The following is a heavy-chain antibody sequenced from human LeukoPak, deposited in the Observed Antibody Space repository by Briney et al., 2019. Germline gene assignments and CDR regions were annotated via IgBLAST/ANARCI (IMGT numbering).Heavy chain of an antibody. CDR3: ARDAYYDFWSGYPYDAFDI. J-gene: IGHJ3*02. Sequence: SETLSLTCAVSGGSISSSNWWSWVRQPPGKGLEWIGEIYHSGSTNYNPSLKSRVTISVDTSKNQFSLKLSSVTAADTAVYYCARDAYYDFWSGYPYDAFDIWGQGTMVTVSS. D-gene: IGHD3-3*01. V-gene: IGHV4-4*02. CDR2: IYHSGST. CDR1: GGSISSSNW.